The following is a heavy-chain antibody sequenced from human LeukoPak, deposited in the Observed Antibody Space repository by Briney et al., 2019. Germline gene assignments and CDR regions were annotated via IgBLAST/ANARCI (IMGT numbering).Heavy chain of an antibody. CDR3: AREVAVAGFDY. V-gene: IGHV4-59*01. D-gene: IGHD6-19*01. J-gene: IGHJ4*02. CDR1: GGSISSYY. Sequence: SETLSLTCTASGGSISSYYWSWIRQPPGKGLEWIGYIYYSGSTNYNPSLKSRVTISVDTSKNQFSLKLSSVTAADTAVYYCAREVAVAGFDYWGQGTLVTVSS. CDR2: IYYSGST.